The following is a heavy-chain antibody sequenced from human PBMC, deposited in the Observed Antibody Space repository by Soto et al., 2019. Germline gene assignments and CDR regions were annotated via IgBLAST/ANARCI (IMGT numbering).Heavy chain of an antibody. V-gene: IGHV1-18*01. CDR1: GYTFTSYG. J-gene: IGHJ3*02. Sequence: GASVKVSCKASGYTFTSYGISWVRQAPGQGLEWMGWISAYNGNTNYAQKLQGRVTMTTDTSTSTACMELRSLRSDDTAVYYCARFCSSTSCYAFGDFDISGQATMVPVSS. CDR2: ISAYNGNT. CDR3: ARFCSSTSCYAFGDFDI. D-gene: IGHD2-2*01.